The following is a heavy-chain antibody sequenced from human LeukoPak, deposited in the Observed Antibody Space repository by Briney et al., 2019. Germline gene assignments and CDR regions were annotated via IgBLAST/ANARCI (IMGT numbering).Heavy chain of an antibody. J-gene: IGHJ6*03. D-gene: IGHD5-12*01. CDR1: GFTFSSYG. V-gene: IGHV3-30*02. Sequence: GGSLRLSCAASGFTFSSYGMYWVRQAPGKGLERVAFIRYDGSNKYYADSVKGRFTVSRDNSKNTLYLQMKSLRAEDTAVYYCAKGGGYEAQYYYYYLDVWGKGTTVTISS. CDR2: IRYDGSNK. CDR3: AKGGGYEAQYYYYYLDV.